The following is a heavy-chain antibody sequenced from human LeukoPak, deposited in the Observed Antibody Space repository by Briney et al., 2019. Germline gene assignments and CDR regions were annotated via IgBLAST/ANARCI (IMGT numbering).Heavy chain of an antibody. CDR1: GFTFSSYA. Sequence: GRSLRLSCAASGFTFSSYAMHWVRQAPGKGLEWVAVISYDGSNKYYADFVKGRFTISRDNSKNTLYLQMNSLRAEDTAVYYCARDPGYYGSGSYYNEGPFDYWGQGTLVTVSS. V-gene: IGHV3-30*04. CDR3: ARDPGYYGSGSYYNEGPFDY. J-gene: IGHJ4*02. D-gene: IGHD3-10*01. CDR2: ISYDGSNK.